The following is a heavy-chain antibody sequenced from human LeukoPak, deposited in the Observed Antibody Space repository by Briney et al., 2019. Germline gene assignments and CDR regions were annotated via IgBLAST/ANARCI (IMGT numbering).Heavy chain of an antibody. J-gene: IGHJ4*02. Sequence: PSETLSLTCTVSGGSISTYYWSWIRQPPGKGLERIGYIYYSGSTNYNPSLKSRVTISVDTSKNQFSLKLSSVTAADTAVYYCVRESDYDSSGYYQDYWGQGTLVTVSS. CDR1: GGSISTYY. CDR3: VRESDYDSSGYYQDY. CDR2: IYYSGST. D-gene: IGHD3-22*01. V-gene: IGHV4-59*01.